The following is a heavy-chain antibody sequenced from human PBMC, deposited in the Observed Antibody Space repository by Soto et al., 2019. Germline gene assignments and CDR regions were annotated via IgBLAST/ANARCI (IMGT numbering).Heavy chain of an antibody. CDR2: IYYSGST. D-gene: IGHD2-8*01. J-gene: IGHJ4*02. Sequence: QVQLQESGPGLVKPSQTLSLTCTVSGDSISSGDYYWSWIRQPPGKGLEWIGYIYYSGSTYYNPSLKSRVTISVDTSKNQFSLKLSSVTAADTAVYYCSRRYCTNGVCPRPFDYWGQGTLVTVSS. CDR3: SRRYCTNGVCPRPFDY. V-gene: IGHV4-30-4*01. CDR1: GDSISSGDYY.